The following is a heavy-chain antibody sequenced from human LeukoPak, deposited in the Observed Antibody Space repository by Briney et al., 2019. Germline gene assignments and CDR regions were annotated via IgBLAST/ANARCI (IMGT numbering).Heavy chain of an antibody. D-gene: IGHD2-21*02. CDR2: IYYTGNT. J-gene: IGHJ4*02. CDR3: ARFAYCGGHCWYYFDY. CDR1: GGSISSSSYY. V-gene: IGHV4-39*07. Sequence: PSETLSLTCTVSGGSISSSSYYWGWIRQAPGKGLERIGTIYYTGNTYYNPSLKSRVTISVDTSKNQFSLKLSSVTAADTAVYYCARFAYCGGHCWYYFDYWGQGSLVTVSS.